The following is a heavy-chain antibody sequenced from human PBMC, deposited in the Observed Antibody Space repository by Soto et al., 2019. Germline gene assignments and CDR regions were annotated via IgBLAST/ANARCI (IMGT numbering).Heavy chain of an antibody. CDR3: ARAASYDILTGYYTPFSSTWYYFDY. D-gene: IGHD3-9*01. J-gene: IGHJ4*02. Sequence: GGSLRLSCAASGFTFSSYSMNWVRQAPGKGLEWVSSISSSSSYIYYADSVKGRFTISRDNAKNSLYLQMNSLRAEDTAVYYCARAASYDILTGYYTPFSSTWYYFDYWGQGTLVTVSS. CDR2: ISSSSSYI. CDR1: GFTFSSYS. V-gene: IGHV3-21*01.